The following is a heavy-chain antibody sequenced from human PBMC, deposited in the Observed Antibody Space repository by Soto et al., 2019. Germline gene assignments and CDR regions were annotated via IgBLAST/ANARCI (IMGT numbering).Heavy chain of an antibody. CDR2: IIPIFVTA. CDR3: AAGISLILVITTDTSDI. J-gene: IGHJ3*02. CDR1: GGTFKNYA. Sequence: QVQLVQSGAEVKKPGSSVKVSCKASGGTFKNYAISWVRQAPGQGLEWMGGIIPIFVTANYAQKFQGRVTITADESTSTAYIELSGLRSEDTAVYYCAAGISLILVITTDTSDIWGQGTLVTVSS. D-gene: IGHD3-16*01. V-gene: IGHV1-69*12.